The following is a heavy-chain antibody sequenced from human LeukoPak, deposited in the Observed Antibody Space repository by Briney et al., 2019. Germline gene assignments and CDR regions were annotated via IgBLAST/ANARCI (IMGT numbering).Heavy chain of an antibody. D-gene: IGHD7-27*01. CDR1: GGSISSYY. CDR3: ARGPNNLGYYYYGMDV. CDR2: IYYSGST. J-gene: IGHJ6*02. V-gene: IGHV4-59*01. Sequence: PSETLSLTCTVSGGSISSYYWSWIRQPPGKGLEWIGYIYYSGSTNYNPSLKSRVTISVDTSTNKFSLKLSAVTAADTAVYYCARGPNNLGYYYYGMDVWGQGTTVTVSS.